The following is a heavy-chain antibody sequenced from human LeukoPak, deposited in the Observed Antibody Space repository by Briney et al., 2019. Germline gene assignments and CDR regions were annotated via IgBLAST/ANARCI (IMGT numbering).Heavy chain of an antibody. Sequence: PSETLSLTCAVYGGSFSGYYWSWIRQPPGKGLEWIGEINHSGSTNYNPSPKSRVTISVDTSKNQFSLKLSSVTAADTAVYYCAKDSSSGGHYFDYWGQGTLLTVSS. CDR1: GGSFSGYY. D-gene: IGHD6-6*01. CDR2: INHSGST. J-gene: IGHJ4*02. V-gene: IGHV4-34*01. CDR3: AKDSSSGGHYFDY.